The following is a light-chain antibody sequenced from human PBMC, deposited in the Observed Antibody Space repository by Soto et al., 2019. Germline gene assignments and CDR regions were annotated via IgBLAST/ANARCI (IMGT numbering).Light chain of an antibody. J-gene: IGKJ4*01. CDR1: QGSSSY. CDR3: QQLNSYPPT. CDR2: AAS. V-gene: IGKV1-9*01. Sequence: IQLTQSPSSLSASVGDRVTITCRASQGSSSYLAWYQQKPGKAPNLLIYAASTLQRGVPSRFSGSGSGTDFTLTISSLQPEDFATYYCQQLNSYPPTFGGGNKVEIK.